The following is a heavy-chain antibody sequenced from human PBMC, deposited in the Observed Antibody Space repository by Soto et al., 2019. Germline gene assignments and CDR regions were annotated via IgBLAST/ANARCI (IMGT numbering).Heavy chain of an antibody. CDR1: VFTCSSYV. V-gene: IGHV3-23*01. CDR3: AKDLILAARQGDYFDY. D-gene: IGHD6-6*01. CDR2: ISGNGANT. J-gene: IGHJ4*02. Sequence: GRSLRVGCATSVFTCSSYVMSWVRQAPGKGLEWVSTISGNGANTDYADSVKGRFTISRDKSKNTLFLQMNSLRAEDTAVYYCAKDLILAARQGDYFDYWGQGTLVTVS.